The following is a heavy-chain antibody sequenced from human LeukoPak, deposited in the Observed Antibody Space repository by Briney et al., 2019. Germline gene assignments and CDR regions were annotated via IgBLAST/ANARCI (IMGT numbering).Heavy chain of an antibody. CDR2: IIPIFGTA. CDR1: GYTFTSYA. D-gene: IGHD3-10*01. Sequence: SVKVSCKASGYTFTSYAMNWVRQAPGQGLEWMGGIIPIFGTANYAQKFQGRVTITADESTSTAYMELSSLRSEDTAVYYCARDYSSYYGSGSWCFDIWGQGTMVTVSS. CDR3: ARDYSSYYGSGSWCFDI. J-gene: IGHJ3*02. V-gene: IGHV1-69*13.